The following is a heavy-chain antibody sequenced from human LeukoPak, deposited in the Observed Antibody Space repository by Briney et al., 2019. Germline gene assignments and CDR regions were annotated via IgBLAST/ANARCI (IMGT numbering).Heavy chain of an antibody. CDR3: ARGHPVYYGSSGYRILGTFDI. Sequence: PSETLSLTCAVYGGSFSGYYWSWIRQPPGKGLEWIGEINHSGSTNYNPSLKSRVTISVDTSKNQFSLKLSSVTAADTAVYYCARGHPVYYGSSGYRILGTFDIWGQGTMVTVSS. CDR2: INHSGST. CDR1: GGSFSGYY. J-gene: IGHJ3*02. V-gene: IGHV4-34*01. D-gene: IGHD3-22*01.